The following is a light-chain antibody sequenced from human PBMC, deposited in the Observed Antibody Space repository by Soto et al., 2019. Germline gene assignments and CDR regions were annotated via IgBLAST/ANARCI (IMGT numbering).Light chain of an antibody. J-gene: IGLJ3*02. CDR2: HVS. CDR1: SSNVGGYDY. Sequence: QSALTQPRSVSGSPGQPVTISCTGPSSNVGGYDYVSWYQQNPGKAPKLMIYHVSHRPSGVPDRFSGSKSANTASLTISGLQPDDEAEYYCCSYGGSYSWVFGGGTKVTVL. V-gene: IGLV2-11*01. CDR3: CSYGGSYSWV.